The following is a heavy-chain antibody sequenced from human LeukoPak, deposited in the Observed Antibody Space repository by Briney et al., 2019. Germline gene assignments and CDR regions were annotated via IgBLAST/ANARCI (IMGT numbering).Heavy chain of an antibody. D-gene: IGHD4-17*01. Sequence: KPSETLSLTRAVSGYSISSGYYWGWIRPPPGKGLEWIGNIYHSGSTYYNPSLKSRVTISVDTSKNQFSLKLSSVTAADTAVYYCARQIHDYGDYFDYWGQGTLVTVSS. CDR2: IYHSGST. V-gene: IGHV4-38-2*01. CDR1: GYSISSGYY. J-gene: IGHJ4*02. CDR3: ARQIHDYGDYFDY.